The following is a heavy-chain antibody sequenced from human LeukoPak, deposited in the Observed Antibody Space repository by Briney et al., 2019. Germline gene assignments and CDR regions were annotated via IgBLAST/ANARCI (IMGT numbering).Heavy chain of an antibody. Sequence: GGSLRLSCLTSGFTLSTNAMSWVRQAPGKGLEWISGISGSGASTYYADSVEGRFTISRDNSKNTLYLQMDSLRAEDTAVYYCARDLYSSSFDYWGQGTLVTVSS. CDR3: ARDLYSSSFDY. CDR1: GFTLSTNA. J-gene: IGHJ4*02. CDR2: ISGSGAST. D-gene: IGHD6-6*01. V-gene: IGHV3-23*01.